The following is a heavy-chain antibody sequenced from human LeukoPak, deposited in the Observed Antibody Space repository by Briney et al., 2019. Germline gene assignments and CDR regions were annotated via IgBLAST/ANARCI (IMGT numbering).Heavy chain of an antibody. CDR3: AKIVGAAVGDY. CDR1: GFTFGSYA. V-gene: IGHV3-23*01. J-gene: IGHJ4*02. D-gene: IGHD1-26*01. Sequence: GGSLRLSCAASGFTFGSYAMSWVRQAPGKGLEWVSAISRSGDNTYYADSVKGRFTISRDNSKNTLYLQMNSLRAEDTAVYYCAKIVGAAVGDYWGQGTLVTVSS. CDR2: ISRSGDNT.